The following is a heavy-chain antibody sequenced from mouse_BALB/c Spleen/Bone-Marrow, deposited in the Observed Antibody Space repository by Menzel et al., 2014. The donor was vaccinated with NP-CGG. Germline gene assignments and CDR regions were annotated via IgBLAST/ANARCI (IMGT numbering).Heavy chain of an antibody. CDR2: IFPGIGTT. V-gene: IGHV1S132*01. CDR3: ARGGNYDY. J-gene: IGHJ2*01. CDR1: GYTFTNYW. Sequence: QVQLQQSGAELVKPGASVKLSCKTSGYTFTNYWIQWVKQRPGQGLGWIGEIFPGIGTTYYNEKFKGKATLTIDTSSSTAYMQLSSLTSEDPAVYFCARGGNYDYWGQGTTLTVSS. D-gene: IGHD2-1*01.